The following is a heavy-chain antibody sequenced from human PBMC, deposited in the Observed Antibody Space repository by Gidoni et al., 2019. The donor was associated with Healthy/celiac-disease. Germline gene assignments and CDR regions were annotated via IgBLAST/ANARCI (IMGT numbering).Heavy chain of an antibody. CDR1: GFTFSSYS. D-gene: IGHD5-18*01. CDR3: ARDNTLRY. J-gene: IGHJ4*02. V-gene: IGHV3-48*01. Sequence: EVQLLGSGGGLFQLGGSRGPPGPPSGFTFSSYSMNWVRQAPGKGLEWVSYISSSSSTIYYADSVKGRFTISRDNAKNSLYLQMNSLRAEDTAVYYCARDNTLRYWGQGTLVTVSS. CDR2: ISSSSSTI.